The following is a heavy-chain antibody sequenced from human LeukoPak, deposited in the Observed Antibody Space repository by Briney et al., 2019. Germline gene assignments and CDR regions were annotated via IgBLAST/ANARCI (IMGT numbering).Heavy chain of an antibody. V-gene: IGHV3-53*01. CDR2: IYSGGST. CDR3: ARLNYYDSSGYPDY. CDR1: GFTFSSYA. D-gene: IGHD3-22*01. J-gene: IGHJ4*02. Sequence: PGGSLRLSCAASGFTFSSYAMSWVRQAPGKGLEWVSVIYSGGSTYYADSVKGRFTISRDNSKNTLYLQMNSLRAEDTAVYYCARLNYYDSSGYPDYWGQGTLVTVSS.